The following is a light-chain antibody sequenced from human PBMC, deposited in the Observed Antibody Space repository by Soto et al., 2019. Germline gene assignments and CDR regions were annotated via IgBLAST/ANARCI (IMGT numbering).Light chain of an antibody. CDR2: SAT. J-gene: IGKJ1*01. CDR1: QTINSY. V-gene: IGKV1-39*02. CDR3: LRGCNRTWT. Sequence: DIQMTQSPSSLSASVGDGVTITCRASQTINSYSNWYQQKPGKAPKLLIYSATSLQVGVPSRHSGRGSGTDFTLSISRQQPEDFAGYYCLRGCNRTWTFGQGTKVEIK.